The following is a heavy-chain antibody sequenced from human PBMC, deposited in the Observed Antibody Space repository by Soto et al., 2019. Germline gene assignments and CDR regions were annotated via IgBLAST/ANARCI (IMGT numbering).Heavy chain of an antibody. CDR1: GVTFSSYG. CDR2: IWYDGSNK. D-gene: IGHD1-7*01. Sequence: HPGGSLRLSCAASGVTFSSYGMHWVRQAPGKGLEWVAVIWYDGSNKYYADSVKGRFTISRDNSKNTLYLQMNSLRAEDTAVYYCAKEFGNYEAFYYCTRGSLVTGSS. CDR3: AKEFGNYEAFYY. J-gene: IGHJ4*02. V-gene: IGHV3-30*02.